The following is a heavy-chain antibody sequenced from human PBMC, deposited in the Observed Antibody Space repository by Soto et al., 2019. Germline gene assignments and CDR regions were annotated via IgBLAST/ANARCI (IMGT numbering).Heavy chain of an antibody. D-gene: IGHD3-3*01. V-gene: IGHV3-33*01. CDR3: AREHAPLRFLEWFPPRGSGYYYYMDV. CDR1: GFTFSSYG. J-gene: IGHJ6*03. CDR2: IWYDGSNK. Sequence: GGSLRLSCAASGFTFSSYGMHWVRQAPGKGLEWVAVIWYDGSNKYYADSVKGRFTISRDNSKNTLYLQMNSLRAEDTAVYYCAREHAPLRFLEWFPPRGSGYYYYMDVWGKGTTVTVSS.